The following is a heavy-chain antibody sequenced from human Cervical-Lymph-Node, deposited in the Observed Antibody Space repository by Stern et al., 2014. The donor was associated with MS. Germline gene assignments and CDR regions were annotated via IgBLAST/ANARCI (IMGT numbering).Heavy chain of an antibody. CDR2: IFYSGNT. CDR1: GDSITSGNYY. J-gene: IGHJ6*02. V-gene: IGHV4-61*01. D-gene: IGHD2-2*01. Sequence: QVQLQESGPGLVKPSETLSLTCSVSGDSITSGNYYWTWIRQPPGKGLEWIGCIFYSGNTNYNPSLKSRVTISIDTSKNQLSLTLTSVTAADTAVYYCARDRVVVVPTAVSKVFDHYYHGMDVWGQGTAVTVSS. CDR3: ARDRVVVVPTAVSKVFDHYYHGMDV.